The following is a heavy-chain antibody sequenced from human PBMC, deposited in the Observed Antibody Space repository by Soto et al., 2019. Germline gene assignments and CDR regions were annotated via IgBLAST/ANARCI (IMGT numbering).Heavy chain of an antibody. CDR3: ATGRITIFGVVSLNYDY. V-gene: IGHV1-3*01. D-gene: IGHD3-3*01. CDR1: GYTFTSYA. J-gene: IGHJ4*02. CDR2: INAGNGNT. Sequence: ASVKVSCKVSGYTFTSYAMHWVRQAPGQRLEWMGWINAGNGNTKYSQKFQGRVTMTEDTSTDTAYMELSSLRSEDTAVYYCATGRITIFGVVSLNYDYWGQGTLVTVSS.